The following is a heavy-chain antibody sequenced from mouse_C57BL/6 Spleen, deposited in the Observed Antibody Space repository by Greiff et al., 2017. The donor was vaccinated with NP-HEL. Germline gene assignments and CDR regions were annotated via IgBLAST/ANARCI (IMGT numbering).Heavy chain of an antibody. CDR3: ARRGGSTAWFAD. V-gene: IGHV1-69*01. CDR2: IDPSDSYT. CDR1: GYTFTSYW. D-gene: IGHD1-1*01. J-gene: IGHJ3*01. Sequence: QVQLQQPGAELVMPGASVKLSCKASGYTFTSYWMHWVKQRPGQGLEWIGEIDPSDSYTNSNQKFKGKSTLPVYKSSSTAYLPLRSLTSEDSAVYHCARRGGSTAWFADWGQGALVTVS.